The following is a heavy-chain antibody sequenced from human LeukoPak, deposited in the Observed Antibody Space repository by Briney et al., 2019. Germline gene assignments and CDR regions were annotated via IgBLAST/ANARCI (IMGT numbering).Heavy chain of an antibody. Sequence: GGSLRLSCAASGFTFSSYAMHWVRQAPGKGLEYVSAISGNGGSTYYANSVKGRFTISRDNSKNTLYLQMGSLRAEDMAVYYCARDQYCSSTSCRPEGAFDIWGQGTMVTVSS. CDR3: ARDQYCSSTSCRPEGAFDI. CDR1: GFTFSSYA. V-gene: IGHV3-64*01. D-gene: IGHD2-2*01. CDR2: ISGNGGST. J-gene: IGHJ3*02.